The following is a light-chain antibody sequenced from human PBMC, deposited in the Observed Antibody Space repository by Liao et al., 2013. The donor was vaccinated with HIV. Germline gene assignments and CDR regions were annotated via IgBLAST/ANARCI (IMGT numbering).Light chain of an antibody. J-gene: IGLJ1*01. Sequence: SYELTQPPSVSVAPGKTARITCGGNNIGSKSVHWYQQKPGQAPVLVIYYDSDRPSGIPERFSGSNSGNTATLTISRVEAGDEADYYCQVWDRSSDHHYVFGTGTKVTVL. CDR1: NIGSKS. V-gene: IGLV3-21*04. CDR3: QVWDRSSDHHYV. CDR2: YDS.